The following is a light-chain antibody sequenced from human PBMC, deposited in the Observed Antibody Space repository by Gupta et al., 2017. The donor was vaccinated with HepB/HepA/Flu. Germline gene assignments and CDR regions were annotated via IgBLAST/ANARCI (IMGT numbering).Light chain of an antibody. J-gene: IGKJ2*01. CDR3: QQYNGYPYT. CDR2: GAF. V-gene: IGKV1-16*02. CDR1: QGISNC. Sequence: EIQMTQSPSSLSVSVGERVTITCRASQGISNCLACFQQKPGKAPKALIYGAFSRQSGVPSKFCGSGSGTDFSLTISSLQPEDSATYFCQQYNGYPYTFGQGTKVEIK.